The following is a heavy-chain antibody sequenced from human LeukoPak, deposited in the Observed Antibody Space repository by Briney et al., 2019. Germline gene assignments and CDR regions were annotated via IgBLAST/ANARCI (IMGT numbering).Heavy chain of an antibody. V-gene: IGHV3-23*01. CDR3: AKDHLYYDYVWGSYFDY. D-gene: IGHD3-16*01. CDR2: ISGSGGST. J-gene: IGHJ4*02. CDR1: GFTFSSYA. Sequence: PGGSLRLSCAASGFTFSSYAMSWVRQAPGKGLEWVSAISGSGGSTYYADSVKGRFTISRDNSKNTLYLQMNSLRDEDTAVYYCAKDHLYYDYVWGSYFDYWGQGTLVTVSS.